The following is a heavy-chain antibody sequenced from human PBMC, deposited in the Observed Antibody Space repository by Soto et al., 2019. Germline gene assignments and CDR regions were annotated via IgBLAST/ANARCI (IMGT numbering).Heavy chain of an antibody. CDR2: ISYDGSNK. Sequence: GGSLGLSFAASGFTFSSYGMHWVRPAPGKGLEWVAVISYDGSNKYYADSVKGRFTISRDNSKNTLYLQMNSLRAEDTAVYYCAKSIHYDSSGYYPDPAFDIWGQGTMVTVSS. V-gene: IGHV3-30*18. J-gene: IGHJ3*02. CDR1: GFTFSSYG. D-gene: IGHD3-22*01. CDR3: AKSIHYDSSGYYPDPAFDI.